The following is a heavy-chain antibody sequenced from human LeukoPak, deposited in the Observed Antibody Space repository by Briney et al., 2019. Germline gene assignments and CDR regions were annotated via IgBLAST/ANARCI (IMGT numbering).Heavy chain of an antibody. D-gene: IGHD3-3*01. J-gene: IGHJ6*02. CDR2: IYYSGST. CDR1: GSSIGSYY. Sequence: SETLSLTCTVSGSSIGSYYWSWIRQPPGKGLEWIGYIYYSGSTNYNPSLKSRVTISVDTSKNQFSLKLSSVTAADTAAYYCARARGDYDFWSGYYLYYYYGMDVWGQGTTVTVSS. V-gene: IGHV4-59*01. CDR3: ARARGDYDFWSGYYLYYYYGMDV.